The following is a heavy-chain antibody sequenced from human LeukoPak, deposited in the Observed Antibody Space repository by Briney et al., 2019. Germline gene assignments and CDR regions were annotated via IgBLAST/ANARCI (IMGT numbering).Heavy chain of an antibody. CDR2: IYPGDSET. V-gene: IGHV5-51*01. CDR3: ARQGYDSSEDAFDI. Sequence: IIYPGDSETRYSPSFQGQVPISADKSISTAYLQWSSLKASDTAMYYCARQGYDSSEDAFDIWGQGTMVTVSS. J-gene: IGHJ3*02. D-gene: IGHD3-22*01.